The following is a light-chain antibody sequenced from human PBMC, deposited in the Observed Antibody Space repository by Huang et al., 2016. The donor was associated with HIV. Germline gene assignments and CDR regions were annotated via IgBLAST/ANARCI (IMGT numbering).Light chain of an antibody. CDR3: QQYGTSPLT. CDR1: ETIASNY. CDR2: GAS. J-gene: IGKJ1*01. Sequence: EVVLTQSPGSLSLSPGKRVALSCRASETIASNYLAWYRQSPGQAPRLLIYGASNRATGSPDRLSGSGSGTDFTLTITKLEPEDSAVYYCQQYGTSPLTFGQGTRVEIK. V-gene: IGKV3-20*01.